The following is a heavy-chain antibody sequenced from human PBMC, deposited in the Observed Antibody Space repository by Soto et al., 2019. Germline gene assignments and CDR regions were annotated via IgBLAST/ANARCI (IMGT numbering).Heavy chain of an antibody. CDR3: ARSKKRGHSYYDSRVSLDAFDI. CDR1: GGSISSYY. J-gene: IGHJ3*02. CDR2: IYYSGST. Sequence: PSETLSLTCTVSGGSISSYYWSWIRQPPGKGLEWIGYIYYSGSTNYNPSLKSRVTISVDTSKNQFSLKLSSVTAADTAVYYCARSKKRGHSYYDSRVSLDAFDIRGQGTMVTVSS. D-gene: IGHD3-22*01. V-gene: IGHV4-59*01.